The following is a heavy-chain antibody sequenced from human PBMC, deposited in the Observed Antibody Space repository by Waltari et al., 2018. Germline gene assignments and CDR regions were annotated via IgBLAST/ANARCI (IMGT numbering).Heavy chain of an antibody. D-gene: IGHD3-16*01. Sequence: GYTFTSYGISWVRQAPGQGLEWMGWISAYNGNTNYAQKLQGRVTMTTDTSTSTAYMELRSLRSDDTAVYYCARQPVWGKNYYYYGMDVWGQGTTVTVSS. CDR2: ISAYNGNT. V-gene: IGHV1-18*04. J-gene: IGHJ6*02. CDR1: GYTFTSYG. CDR3: ARQPVWGKNYYYYGMDV.